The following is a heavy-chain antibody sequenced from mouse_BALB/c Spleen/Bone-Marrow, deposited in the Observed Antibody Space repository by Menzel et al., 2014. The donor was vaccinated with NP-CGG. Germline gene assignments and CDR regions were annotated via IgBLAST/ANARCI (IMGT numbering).Heavy chain of an antibody. CDR2: IDTSDSYT. CDR3: ARGTGWYFDV. CDR1: GYTFTDYW. V-gene: IGHV1-69*01. D-gene: IGHD4-1*01. Sequence: QVQLQQPGAELVMPGASVKMSCKAPGYTFTDYWMHWVKQRPGQGLEWIGAIDTSDSYTSYNQKFKGKATLTVDESSSTAYMQLSSLTSEDSAVYYCARGTGWYFDVWGAGTTVTVSS. J-gene: IGHJ1*01.